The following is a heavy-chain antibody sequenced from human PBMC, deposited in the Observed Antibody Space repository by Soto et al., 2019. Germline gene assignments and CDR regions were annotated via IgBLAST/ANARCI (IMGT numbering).Heavy chain of an antibody. CDR3: ARVVGALGHWFDP. CDR2: ISAYNGNT. V-gene: IGHV1-18*01. CDR1: GYNFNSYT. Sequence: QVQLVQSGAEVKKPGASVKVSCKASGYNFNSYTISWVRQAPGQGLEWMGRISAYNGNTNYAQKLQGRVTMTTDTPTSTAYMELRSLRSGDTAVYHCARVVGALGHWFDPWGQGTLGTVSS. D-gene: IGHD1-26*01. J-gene: IGHJ5*02.